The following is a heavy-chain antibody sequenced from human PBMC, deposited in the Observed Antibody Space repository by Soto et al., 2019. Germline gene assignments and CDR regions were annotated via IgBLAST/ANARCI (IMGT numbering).Heavy chain of an antibody. CDR2: ISAYNGNT. CDR3: ARDCGGDCYSLGYYYYGMDV. Sequence: GAPVKVSCKASGYTFTSYDISWVRQAPGQGLEGMGWISAYNGNTNYAQKLQGRVTMTTDTSTSTAYMELRSLRSDDTAVYYCARDCGGDCYSLGYYYYGMDVWGQGTTVTVSS. J-gene: IGHJ6*02. CDR1: GYTFTSYD. V-gene: IGHV1-18*01. D-gene: IGHD2-21*02.